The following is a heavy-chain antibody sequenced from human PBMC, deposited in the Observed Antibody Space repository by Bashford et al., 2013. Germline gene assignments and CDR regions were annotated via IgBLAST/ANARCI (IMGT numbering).Heavy chain of an antibody. V-gene: IGHV3-23*01. CDR1: GFSFSSFA. CDR3: ARDRVYPNDYLDY. J-gene: IGHJ4*02. Sequence: GGSLRLSCAASGFSFSSFAMSWVRQAPGKGLEWVSAITGRGDLTWYADSVKGRFTITRDNSKNTLYMQLNSLRAEDTALYYCARDRVYPNDYLDYWGQGTLVTVSS. CDR2: ITGRGDLT.